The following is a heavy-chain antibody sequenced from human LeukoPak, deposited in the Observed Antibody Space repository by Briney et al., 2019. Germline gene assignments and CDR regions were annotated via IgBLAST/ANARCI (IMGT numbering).Heavy chain of an antibody. CDR3: AKDQGAAAGTSGCDWFDP. V-gene: IGHV3-23*01. J-gene: IGHJ5*02. Sequence: PGGSLRLSCAASGFTVSSNYMSWVRQAPGKGLEWVSAISGSGGSTYYADSVKGRFTISRDNSKNTLYLQMNSLRAEDTAVYYCAKDQGAAAGTSGCDWFDPWGQGTLVTVSS. CDR1: GFTVSSNY. CDR2: ISGSGGST. D-gene: IGHD6-13*01.